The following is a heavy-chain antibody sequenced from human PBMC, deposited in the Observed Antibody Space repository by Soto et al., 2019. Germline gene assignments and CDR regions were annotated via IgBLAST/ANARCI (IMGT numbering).Heavy chain of an antibody. CDR1: GFTFDDYA. CDR2: ISWNSGSI. V-gene: IGHV3-9*01. D-gene: IGHD6-19*01. J-gene: IGHJ3*02. CDR3: AKDMAGQWLVSHAFDI. Sequence: SLRLSCAASGFTFDDYAMHWVRQAPGKGLEWVLGISWNSGSIGYADSVKGRFTISRDNAKNSLYLQMNSLRAEDTALYYCAKDMAGQWLVSHAFDIWGQGTMVTVSS.